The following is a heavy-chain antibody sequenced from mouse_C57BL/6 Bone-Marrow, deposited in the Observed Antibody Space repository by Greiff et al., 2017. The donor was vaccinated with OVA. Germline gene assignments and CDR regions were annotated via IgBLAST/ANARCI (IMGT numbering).Heavy chain of an antibody. Sequence: VQLQQPGAELVRPGSSVKLSCKASGYTFTSYWMHWVKQRPIQGLEWIGNIDPSDSETHYNQKFKDKATLTVDKSSSTAYMQLSSLTSEDSAVYYCARQGPITTVVSLDYWGQGTTLTVSS. CDR3: ARQGPITTVVSLDY. J-gene: IGHJ2*01. CDR1: GYTFTSYW. CDR2: IDPSDSET. D-gene: IGHD1-1*01. V-gene: IGHV1-52*01.